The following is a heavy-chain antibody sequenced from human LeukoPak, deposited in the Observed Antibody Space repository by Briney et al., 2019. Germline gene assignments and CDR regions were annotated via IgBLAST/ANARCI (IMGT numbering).Heavy chain of an antibody. V-gene: IGHV4-59*01. CDR3: ARGVSDSSGYYYKYYFDY. Sequence: ASETLSLTCTVSGGSISSYYWSWIRQPPGKGLEWIGYIYYSGSTNYNPSLKSRVTISVDTSKNQFSLKLSSVTAADTAVYYCARGVSDSSGYYYKYYFDYWGQGTLVTVSS. CDR2: IYYSGST. J-gene: IGHJ4*02. D-gene: IGHD3-22*01. CDR1: GGSISSYY.